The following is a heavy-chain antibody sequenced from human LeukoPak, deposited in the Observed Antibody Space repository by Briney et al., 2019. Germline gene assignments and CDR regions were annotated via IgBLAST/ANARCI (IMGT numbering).Heavy chain of an antibody. J-gene: IGHJ4*02. CDR2: IKQDGSEK. D-gene: IGHD1-26*01. CDR3: ARDRFSGSCDY. CDR1: GFTFSSYW. Sequence: GGSLRLSCAASGFTFSSYWMSWVRQAPGKGLEWVANIKQDGSEKYYVDSVKGRFTISRGNAKNSLYLQMNSLRAEDTAVYYCARDRFSGSCDYWGQGTLVTVSS. V-gene: IGHV3-7*01.